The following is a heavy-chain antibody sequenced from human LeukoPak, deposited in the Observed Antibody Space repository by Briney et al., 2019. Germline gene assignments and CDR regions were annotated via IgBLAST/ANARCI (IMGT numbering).Heavy chain of an antibody. CDR2: INPNSGGT. CDR1: GYTFTGYY. D-gene: IGHD3-3*01. V-gene: IGHV1-2*02. CDR3: ARDSGVTIFGVSSFCWFDP. Sequence: ASVKVSCKASGYTFTGYYMHWVRQAPGQGPEWMGWINPNSGGTNYAQKFQGRVTMTRDTSISTAYMELSRLRSDDTAVYYCARDSGVTIFGVSSFCWFDPWGQGTLVTVSS. J-gene: IGHJ5*02.